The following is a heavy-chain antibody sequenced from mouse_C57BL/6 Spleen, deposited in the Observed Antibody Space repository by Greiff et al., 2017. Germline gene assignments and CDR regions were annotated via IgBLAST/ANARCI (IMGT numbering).Heavy chain of an antibody. V-gene: IGHV5-17*01. J-gene: IGHJ1*03. D-gene: IGHD2-5*01. CDR3: ARPVYSNRYFDV. Sequence: DVKLVESGGGLVKPGGSLKLSCAASGFTFSDYGMHWVRQAPEKGLEWVAYISSGSSTIYYADTVKGRFTISRDNAKNTLFLQMTSLRSEDTAMYYCARPVYSNRYFDVWGTGTTVTVSS. CDR1: GFTFSDYG. CDR2: ISSGSSTI.